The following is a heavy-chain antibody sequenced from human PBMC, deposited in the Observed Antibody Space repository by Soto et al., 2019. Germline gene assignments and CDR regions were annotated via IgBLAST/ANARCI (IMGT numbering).Heavy chain of an antibody. CDR3: ARSRAGCTNGVCYSYYYYGMDV. CDR1: GGTFSSYS. D-gene: IGHD2-8*01. Sequence: ASVKVSCKASGGTFSSYSISWVRHAPGQGLEWMGGIIPIFGTANYAQKFQGRVTITADESTSTAYMELSSLRSEDTAVYYCARSRAGCTNGVCYSYYYYGMDVWGQGTTVTSP. CDR2: IIPIFGTA. J-gene: IGHJ6*02. V-gene: IGHV1-69*13.